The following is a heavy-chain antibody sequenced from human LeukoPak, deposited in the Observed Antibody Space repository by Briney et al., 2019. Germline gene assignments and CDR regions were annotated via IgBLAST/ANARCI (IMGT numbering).Heavy chain of an antibody. D-gene: IGHD1-26*01. V-gene: IGHV3-48*04. CDR3: ARESGSYYEY. CDR1: GFTFSSYS. CDR2: ISSSGSTI. J-gene: IGHJ4*02. Sequence: PGGSLRLSCAASGFTFSSYSMNWVRQAPGKGLEWVSYISSSGSTIYYADSVKGRFTISRDNAKNSLYLQMNSLRAEDTAVYYCARESGSYYEYWGQGTLVTVSS.